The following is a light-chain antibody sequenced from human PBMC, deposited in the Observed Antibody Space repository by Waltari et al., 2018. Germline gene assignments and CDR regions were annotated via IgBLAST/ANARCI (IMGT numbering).Light chain of an antibody. J-gene: IGKJ1*01. CDR2: AAS. Sequence: DIQMTQSPSSLSASVGDRVNINCRASQNINNYLNWFQQKPGKAPKFLIYAASNLQSGVPSRFSGSGSGTDFTLTINSLQPEDFATYYCQQIYSSSWTFGQGTKVDLK. CDR3: QQIYSSSWT. CDR1: QNINNY. V-gene: IGKV1-39*01.